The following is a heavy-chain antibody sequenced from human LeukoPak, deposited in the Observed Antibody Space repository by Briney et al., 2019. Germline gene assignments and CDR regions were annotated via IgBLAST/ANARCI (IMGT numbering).Heavy chain of an antibody. CDR2: IYYSEST. CDR3: RRGRAQYYYDSSGYYYFDY. CDR1: GGSISGYC. Sequence: SETLSLTCSVSGGSISGYCWSWIRQPPGKELEWFGYIYYSESTNYNPSLRRRVTISVDTSKNQFSLQLSSVTAAATADYSGRRGRAQYYYDSSGYYYFDYWGQGTLVTGSS. J-gene: IGHJ4*02. V-gene: IGHV4-59*01. D-gene: IGHD3-22*01.